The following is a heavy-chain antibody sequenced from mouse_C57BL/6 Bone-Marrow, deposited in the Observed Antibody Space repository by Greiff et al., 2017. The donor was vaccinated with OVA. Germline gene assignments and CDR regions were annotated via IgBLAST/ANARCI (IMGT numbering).Heavy chain of an antibody. Sequence: VQLQQSGPELVKPGASVKISCKASGYTFTDYYMNWVKQSPGKSLEWIGDINPNNGGTSYNQKFKGKATLTVDKSSSTAYMELRSLTSEDSAVYYCARDYGSWFAYWGQGTLVTVSA. CDR1: GYTFTDYY. D-gene: IGHD1-1*01. CDR3: ARDYGSWFAY. J-gene: IGHJ3*01. V-gene: IGHV1-26*01. CDR2: INPNNGGT.